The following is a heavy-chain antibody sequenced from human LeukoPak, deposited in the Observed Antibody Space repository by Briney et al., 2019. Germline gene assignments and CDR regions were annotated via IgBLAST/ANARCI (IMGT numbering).Heavy chain of an antibody. CDR2: SNRDGSST. V-gene: IGHV3-74*01. CDR3: ARDLSYGMDV. CDR1: GFTFSSYW. J-gene: IGHJ6*02. Sequence: TGGSLRLSCAASGFTFSSYWMHWVRQAPGKGLVWVSRSNRDGSSTNYADSVKGRFTISRDNATNTLYLQMNSLRAEDTAVYYCARDLSYGMDVWGQGTTVTVSS.